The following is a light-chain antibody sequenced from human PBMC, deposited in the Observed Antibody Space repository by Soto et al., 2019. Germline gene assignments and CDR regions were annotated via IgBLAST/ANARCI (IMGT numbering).Light chain of an antibody. CDR2: DVS. V-gene: IGLV2-14*01. Sequence: QSALTQPASVSGSPGQSITISCTGTSSDVGGYNYVSWYQQHPGKAPKLMIYDVSNRPSEVSNRFSGSKSGNTASLTISGLQAEDEADYYCSSYTSSSTLPVFGGGTKLTVL. CDR1: SSDVGGYNY. J-gene: IGLJ2*01. CDR3: SSYTSSSTLPV.